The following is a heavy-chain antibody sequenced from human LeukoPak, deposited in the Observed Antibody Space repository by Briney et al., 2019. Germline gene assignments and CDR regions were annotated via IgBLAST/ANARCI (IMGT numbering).Heavy chain of an antibody. J-gene: IGHJ6*02. CDR2: INPSGGST. CDR1: GYTFINYY. D-gene: IGHD3-10*01. Sequence: ASVKVSCKASGYTFINYYIHWVRQAPGQGLEWMGIINPSGGSTTYAQKIQGRVTLTSDTSTSTVYMELSSLRSDDPSVYCCAREGYGSGRRLGMDVWGQGTTVTVSS. CDR3: AREGYGSGRRLGMDV. V-gene: IGHV1-46*01.